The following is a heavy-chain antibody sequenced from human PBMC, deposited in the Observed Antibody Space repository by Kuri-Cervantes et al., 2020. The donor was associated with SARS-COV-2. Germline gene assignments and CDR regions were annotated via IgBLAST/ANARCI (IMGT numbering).Heavy chain of an antibody. D-gene: IGHD2-15*01. Sequence: SETLSLTCTVSGGSISSRSYYWGWIRQPPGKGLEWIGSMLSYYNPSLKSRVTISVDTSKNQFSLKLSSVAAADTAVYYCARLSCSGGSCLWAFDIWGQGTMVTVSS. CDR3: ARLSCSGGSCLWAFDI. CDR2: MLS. V-gene: IGHV4-39*01. J-gene: IGHJ3*02. CDR1: GGSISSRSYY.